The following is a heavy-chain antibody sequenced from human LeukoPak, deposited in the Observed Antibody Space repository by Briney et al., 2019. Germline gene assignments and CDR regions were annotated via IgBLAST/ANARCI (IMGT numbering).Heavy chain of an antibody. J-gene: IGHJ4*02. Sequence: GGSLRLSCAASGFTFSSYAMSWVRQAPGKGLEWVSAISGSGGSTYYADSVKGRFTISRDNSKNTLYLQMNSLRAEDTAVYYCARDRSGRGYYHYWGQGTLVTVSS. CDR1: GFTFSSYA. CDR2: ISGSGGST. CDR3: ARDRSGRGYYHY. D-gene: IGHD5-12*01. V-gene: IGHV3-23*01.